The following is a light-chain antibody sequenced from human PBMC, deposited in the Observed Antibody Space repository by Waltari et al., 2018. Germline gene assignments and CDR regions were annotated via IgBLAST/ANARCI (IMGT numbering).Light chain of an antibody. CDR2: AVN. J-gene: IGLJ3*02. CDR3: SSYTTSNTWV. Sequence: QSALTQPASVSGSPGQSITISCTGTSSDVGVHNYVSWYQQHPGKALKLMIYAVNKRPSGVSDRFSGSRSGNTASLTISGLQAEDEADYYCSSYTTSNTWVFGGGTKLTVL. CDR1: SSDVGVHNY. V-gene: IGLV2-14*03.